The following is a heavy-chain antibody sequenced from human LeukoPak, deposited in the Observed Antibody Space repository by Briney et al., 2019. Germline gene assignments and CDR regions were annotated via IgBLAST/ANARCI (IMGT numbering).Heavy chain of an antibody. V-gene: IGHV3-11*04. Sequence: GGSLRLSCAASGFTFSDNYMAWIRQAPGKGPELFSHISSTGSTSYYADSVKGRFTISRDNAKNSLYLQMHSLRAEDTAVYFCARGCDSSGWFCHYAFDLWGQGTTVTVSS. D-gene: IGHD6-19*01. J-gene: IGHJ3*01. CDR3: ARGCDSSGWFCHYAFDL. CDR2: ISSTGSTS. CDR1: GFTFSDNY.